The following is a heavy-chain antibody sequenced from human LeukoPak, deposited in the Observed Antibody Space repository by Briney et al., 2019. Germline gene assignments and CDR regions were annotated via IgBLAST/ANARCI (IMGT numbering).Heavy chain of an antibody. V-gene: IGHV3-73*01. CDR3: TTQLITVPGGY. D-gene: IGHD4-17*01. J-gene: IGHJ4*02. CDR2: IRSKTNNYAT. Sequence: GGSLRLSCAASGFTFSGSAIHWVRQASGKGLEWVRRIRSKTNNYATAYAASVKGRFTISRDDSKNTAYLQINSLKTEDTAVYYCTTQLITVPGGYWGQGTLVTVSS. CDR1: GFTFSGSA.